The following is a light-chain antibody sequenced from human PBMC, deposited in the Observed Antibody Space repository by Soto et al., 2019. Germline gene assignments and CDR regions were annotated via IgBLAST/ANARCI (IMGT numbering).Light chain of an antibody. J-gene: IGKJ4*01. CDR3: QQYHSSPLT. CDR1: QSVLYNSKNKNF. V-gene: IGKV4-1*01. CDR2: WAS. Sequence: DIVMTQSPDSLAVSLGERATINCKSSQSVLYNSKNKNFLAWYQQKPGHPPKLLFYWASTRESGVPDRFSGSWSGTDFTLTISSLQAEDVAVYYCQQYHSSPLTFGGGTKVDIK.